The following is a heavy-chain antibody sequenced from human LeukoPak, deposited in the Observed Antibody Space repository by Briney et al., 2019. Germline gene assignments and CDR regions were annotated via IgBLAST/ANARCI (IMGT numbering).Heavy chain of an antibody. CDR2: ISYDGSNK. CDR1: GFTFSSYG. V-gene: IGHV3-30*18. D-gene: IGHD3-10*01. Sequence: PGGSLRLSCAASGFTFSSYGMHWVRQAPGKGPEGVAVISYDGSNKYYADSVKGRFTISRDNSKNTLYLQMNSLRAEDTAVYYCAKDSQELLSYYYYYMDVWGKGTTVTVSS. J-gene: IGHJ6*03. CDR3: AKDSQELLSYYYYYMDV.